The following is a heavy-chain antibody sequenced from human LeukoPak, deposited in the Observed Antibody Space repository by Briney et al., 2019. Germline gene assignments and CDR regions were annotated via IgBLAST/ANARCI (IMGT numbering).Heavy chain of an antibody. Sequence: HPGGSLRLSCSASGFTFSAYTMNWVRQAPGQGLEWVSYISSGSSSVYYADSVKGRFTISRDNAKNSLYLQMNSLRAEDTAVYYCASDVWGQGTLVTVSS. CDR1: GFTFSAYT. CDR2: ISSGSSSV. CDR3: ASDV. V-gene: IGHV3-48*04. J-gene: IGHJ4*02.